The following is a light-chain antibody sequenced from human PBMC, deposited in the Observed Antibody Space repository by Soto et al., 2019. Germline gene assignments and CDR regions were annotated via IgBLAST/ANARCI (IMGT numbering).Light chain of an antibody. CDR1: SSHVGGYKY. J-gene: IGLJ1*01. V-gene: IGLV2-14*01. Sequence: QSVLTQPASVSGSPGQSITISCTGTSSHVGGYKYVSWYQHHPGKAPKLIIFEVTNRPSGVSNRFSGSKSGNTASLTISGLQAEDEADYYCASYAARSTLGVFGTGTKVTVL. CDR3: ASYAARSTLGV. CDR2: EVT.